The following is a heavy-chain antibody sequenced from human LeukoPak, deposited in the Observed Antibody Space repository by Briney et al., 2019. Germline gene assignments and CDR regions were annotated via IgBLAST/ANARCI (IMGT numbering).Heavy chain of an antibody. J-gene: IGHJ4*02. CDR2: ICTSGST. V-gene: IGHV4-61*02. CDR1: GGSVNSGNNC. Sequence: SQTLSLTCTVSGGSVNSGNNCWSWLRQPAGKGLEWIGRICTSGSTNYNPSLKSRVTISVDTSKNQFSLNLNSVTAADTAVYYCARGYCSGGNCYYFDYWGQGTLVTVSS. D-gene: IGHD2-15*01. CDR3: ARGYCSGGNCYYFDY.